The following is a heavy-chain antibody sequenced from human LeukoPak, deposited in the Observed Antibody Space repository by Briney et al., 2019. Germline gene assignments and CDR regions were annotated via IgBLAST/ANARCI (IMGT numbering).Heavy chain of an antibody. CDR1: GGSFSGCY. D-gene: IGHD2-8*02. CDR3: ARGLVADYYFDY. J-gene: IGHJ4*02. Sequence: SETLSLTCAVYGGSFSGCYWSWIRQPPGKGLEWIGEINHSGSTNYNPSLKSRVTISVDTSKNQFSLKLSSVTAADTAVYYCARGLVADYYFDYWGQGTLVTVSS. V-gene: IGHV4-34*01. CDR2: INHSGST.